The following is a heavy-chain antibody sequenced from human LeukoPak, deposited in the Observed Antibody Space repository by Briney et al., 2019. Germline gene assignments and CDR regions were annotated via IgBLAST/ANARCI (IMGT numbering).Heavy chain of an antibody. V-gene: IGHV3-7*01. Sequence: GGSLRLSCAASGFTFSTSWMSWVRQAPGKGLEWVANIAQDGSEKYFVDSVKGRFTISRDNAKNSLYLQMNSLRAEDTAVYYCARDPTYCGGDCPHIDYWGQGTLVTVSS. J-gene: IGHJ4*02. D-gene: IGHD2-21*02. CDR1: GFTFSTSW. CDR2: IAQDGSEK. CDR3: ARDPTYCGGDCPHIDY.